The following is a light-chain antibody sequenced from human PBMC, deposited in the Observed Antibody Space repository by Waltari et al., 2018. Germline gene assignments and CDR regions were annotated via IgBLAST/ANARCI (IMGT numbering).Light chain of an antibody. V-gene: IGKV1-39*01. CDR3: QQSFSTPLT. CDR2: AAS. Sequence: DIQMTQSPSSLSASLGDSVTISCRASQSINSYLNWYQQKPGLAPKLLIDAASSFQNGVPSRFNGSGSGTDFSLTISSLQPDDIATYYCQQSFSTPLTFGGGTKVEIK. J-gene: IGKJ4*01. CDR1: QSINSY.